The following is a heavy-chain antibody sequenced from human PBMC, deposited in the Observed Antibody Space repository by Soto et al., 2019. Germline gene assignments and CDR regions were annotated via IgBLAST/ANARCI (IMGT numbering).Heavy chain of an antibody. Sequence: QVQLVESGGGVVQPGRSLRLSCTVYGFIFSDYGIHWVRQAPGKGLEWVAVISYDGGIKHYADSVKGRFTISRDNSKNTLYLQMNSLSAEDTAMYYCAKVQIVGATLNYFDYWGQGILVTVSS. CDR2: ISYDGGIK. D-gene: IGHD1-26*01. J-gene: IGHJ4*02. V-gene: IGHV3-30*18. CDR1: GFIFSDYG. CDR3: AKVQIVGATLNYFDY.